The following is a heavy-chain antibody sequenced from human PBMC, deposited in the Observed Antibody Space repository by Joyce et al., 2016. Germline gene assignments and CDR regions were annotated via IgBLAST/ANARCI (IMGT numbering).Heavy chain of an antibody. V-gene: IGHV6-1*01. J-gene: IGHJ4*02. D-gene: IGHD3-22*01. CDR3: ARAGYYHTSGYYYPNFDY. CDR1: WDSVSSTSAA. Sequence: QVQLQQSGPGLVKPSQTLSLTCAISWDSVSSTSAAWNWIRQSPSRGLEWLGRTYYRSKWYNEYAVSGKSRITINPDTPKNQFSLQLNSVTPEDEAVYYCARAGYYHTSGYYYPNFDYWGPGTLVTVSS. CDR2: TYYRSKWYN.